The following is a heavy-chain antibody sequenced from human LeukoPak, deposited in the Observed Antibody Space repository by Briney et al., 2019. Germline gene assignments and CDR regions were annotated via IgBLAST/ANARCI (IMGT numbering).Heavy chain of an antibody. CDR2: ISYDGSNK. Sequence: GGSLRLSCAASGVTFSTYGMHWVRQAPGKGLEWVAVISYDGSNKYYADSVKGRFTISRDNSKNTLYLQMNSLRVEDTAVYYCAKGHNYYDSFIYGMDVWGQGTTVTVSS. D-gene: IGHD3-22*01. V-gene: IGHV3-30*18. CDR1: GVTFSTYG. CDR3: AKGHNYYDSFIYGMDV. J-gene: IGHJ6*02.